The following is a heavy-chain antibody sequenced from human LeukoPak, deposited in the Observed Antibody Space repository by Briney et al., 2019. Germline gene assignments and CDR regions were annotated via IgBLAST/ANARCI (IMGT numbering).Heavy chain of an antibody. D-gene: IGHD2-15*01. CDR2: ISSSSTYI. V-gene: IGHV3-21*01. CDR3: ARTSSLTPTPSFDY. CDR1: GFTFSTYA. J-gene: IGHJ4*02. Sequence: PGGSLRLSCAASGFTFSTYAMNWVRQAPGRGLEWVSSISSSSTYIYYADSLKDRFTISRDSAKSSLFLQMNSLRAEDTAVYYCARTSSLTPTPSFDYWGQGTLVTASS.